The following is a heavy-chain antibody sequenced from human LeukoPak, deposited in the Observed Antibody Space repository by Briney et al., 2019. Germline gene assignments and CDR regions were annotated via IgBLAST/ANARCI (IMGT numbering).Heavy chain of an antibody. Sequence: GASVKVSCKASGYTFTNYYMHWVRQAPGQGLEWMGIINPSGGSTSYAQKFQGRVTMTRDTSTSTVYMELSSLRSEDTAVYYCARAENYYDSSGYPFDPWGQGTLVTVSS. J-gene: IGHJ5*02. CDR2: INPSGGST. V-gene: IGHV1-46*01. CDR3: ARAENYYDSSGYPFDP. D-gene: IGHD3-22*01. CDR1: GYTFTNYY.